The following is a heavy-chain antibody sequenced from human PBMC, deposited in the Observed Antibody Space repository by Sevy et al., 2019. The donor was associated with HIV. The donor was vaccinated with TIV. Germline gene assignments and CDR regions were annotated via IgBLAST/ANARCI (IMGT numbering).Heavy chain of an antibody. D-gene: IGHD3-16*01. V-gene: IGHV3-30*18. J-gene: IGHJ6*04. CDR1: EFSFSSYG. CDR3: AKEGRYDYIWGRGLDV. CDR2: ISYDGSEK. Sequence: GGSLRLSCAASEFSFSSYGMHWVCQAPVKGLEWVALISYDGSEKYYADSVKGRFTISRDNSKNTRYLQMNSLRAEDTAVYYCAKEGRYDYIWGRGLDVWGKGTTVTVSS.